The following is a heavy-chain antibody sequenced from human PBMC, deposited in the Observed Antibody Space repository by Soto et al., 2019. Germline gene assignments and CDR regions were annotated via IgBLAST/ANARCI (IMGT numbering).Heavy chain of an antibody. CDR2: VSSTGST. Sequence: SDPLSLTFTLSGSAITQYYWNWIRQSPGQGLEWIVSVSSTGSTVFNPSLTSRVTVSLDTSKNQFSLTLNSVTAADTAVYFCARHLLLYYYDSSGYYLRDAFDIWGQGTMVT. CDR1: GSAITQYY. CDR3: ARHLLLYYYDSSGYYLRDAFDI. V-gene: IGHV4-59*01. D-gene: IGHD3-22*01. J-gene: IGHJ3*02.